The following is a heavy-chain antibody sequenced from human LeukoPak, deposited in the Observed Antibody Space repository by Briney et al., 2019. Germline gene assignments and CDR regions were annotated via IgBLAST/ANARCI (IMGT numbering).Heavy chain of an antibody. CDR2: IYYSGST. V-gene: IGHV4-31*03. Sequence: PSETLSLTCTVSGGSISSGGYYWSWIRQHPGKGLEWIGCIYYSGSTYYNPSLKSRVTISVDTSKNQFSLKLSSVTAADTAVYYCAREEVVTQIPDTYYYYGMDVWGQGTTVTVSS. CDR3: AREEVVTQIPDTYYYYGMDV. CDR1: GGSISSGGYY. J-gene: IGHJ6*02. D-gene: IGHD3-22*01.